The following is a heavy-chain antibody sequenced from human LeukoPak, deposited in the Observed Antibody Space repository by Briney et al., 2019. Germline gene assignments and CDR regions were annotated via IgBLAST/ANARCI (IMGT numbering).Heavy chain of an antibody. V-gene: IGHV3-15*01. CDR2: IKSKSAGGTI. J-gene: IGHJ4*02. CDR1: GFDIYNDW. Sequence: GGSLRLSCAASGFDIYNDWMSWVRQAPGRGLEWVGRIKSKSAGGTIDYAAPVNGRFIISRDDSKTTLYLQMNSLKTEDTAMYYCTLIKGWGSGTYYLDYWGQGTLVTVSS. CDR3: TLIKGWGSGTYYLDY. D-gene: IGHD3-10*01.